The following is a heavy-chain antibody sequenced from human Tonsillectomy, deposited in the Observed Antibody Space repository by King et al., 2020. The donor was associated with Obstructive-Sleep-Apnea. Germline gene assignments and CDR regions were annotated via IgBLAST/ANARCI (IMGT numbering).Heavy chain of an antibody. Sequence: QLQESGPGLVKPSGTLSLTCAVSGGSISSGNGWSWVRQPPGKGLEWIGEIYHSGSTNYNLALKSRVTISVDKSKNQFSLKVNFVTAADTAVYYCAREYTNSYYLDYWGQGALVTVSS. CDR3: AREYTNSYYLDY. J-gene: IGHJ4*02. CDR2: IYHSGST. V-gene: IGHV4-4*02. CDR1: GGSISSGNG. D-gene: IGHD2-8*01.